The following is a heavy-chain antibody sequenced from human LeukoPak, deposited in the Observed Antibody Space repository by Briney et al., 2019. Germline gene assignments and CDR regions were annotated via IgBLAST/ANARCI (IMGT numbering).Heavy chain of an antibody. D-gene: IGHD4-17*01. CDR2: ISSSTSTI. J-gene: IGHJ4*02. V-gene: IGHV3-48*01. CDR1: GFTFSSYA. CDR3: AKDPGYGDYAY. Sequence: GESLRLSCGASGFTFSSYAMSWVRQGPGKGLEWISYISSSTSTIYYADSVKGRFTISRDNSKNTLYLQMNSLRAEDTAVYYCAKDPGYGDYAYWGQGTLVTVSS.